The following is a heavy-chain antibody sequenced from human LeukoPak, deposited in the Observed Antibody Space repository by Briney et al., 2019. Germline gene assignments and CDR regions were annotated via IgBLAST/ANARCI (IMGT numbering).Heavy chain of an antibody. V-gene: IGHV1-18*01. CDR2: ISAYNGNT. CDR3: ARDPVPLRVRGVIISVWFDP. D-gene: IGHD3-10*01. CDR1: GYTFTSYG. J-gene: IGHJ5*02. Sequence: ASVKVSCKASGYTFTSYGISWVRQAPGQGLEWMGWISAYNGNTNYAQKLQGRVTMTTDTSTSTAYMELRSLRSDDTAVYYCARDPVPLRVRGVIISVWFDPWGQGTLVTVSS.